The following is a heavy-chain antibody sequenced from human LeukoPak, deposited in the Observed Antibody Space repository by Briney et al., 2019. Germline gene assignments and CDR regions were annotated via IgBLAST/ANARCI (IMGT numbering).Heavy chain of an antibody. CDR1: GGSISSSSYY. Sequence: SETLSLTCTVSGGSISSSSYYWGWIRQPPGKGLEWIGSIYYSGSTYYNPSLKRRVTISVDTSKNHFSLKLSSVTAADTAVYYCASHSNNFDYWGQGTLVTVSS. V-gene: IGHV4-39*02. CDR3: ASHSNNFDY. D-gene: IGHD2/OR15-2a*01. CDR2: IYYSGST. J-gene: IGHJ4*02.